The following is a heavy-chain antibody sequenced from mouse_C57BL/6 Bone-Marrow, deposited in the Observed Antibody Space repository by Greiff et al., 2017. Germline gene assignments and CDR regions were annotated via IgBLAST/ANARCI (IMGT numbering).Heavy chain of an antibody. D-gene: IGHD1-1*01. J-gene: IGHJ1*03. CDR2: ISSGGSYT. Sequence: EEQLVESGGDLVKPGGSLQLSCAASGFTFSSYGMSWVRQTPDKRLEWVATISSGGSYTYYPDSVKGRFTISRDNAKNTLYLQMSSLKSEDTAMYYCARRVHLSRYFDVWGTGTTVTVSS. CDR3: ARRVHLSRYFDV. CDR1: GFTFSSYG. V-gene: IGHV5-6*01.